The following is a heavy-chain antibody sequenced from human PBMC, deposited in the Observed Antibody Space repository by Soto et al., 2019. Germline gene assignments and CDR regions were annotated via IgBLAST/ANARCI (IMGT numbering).Heavy chain of an antibody. D-gene: IGHD6-13*01. CDR3: ASPKIALYKCFAP. CDR2: IYYSGST. Sequence: QLQLQESGPGLVRPSETLSLTCTVSGGSISSSSYYWGWIRQPPGKGLEWIGSIYYSGSTYYNPSLTWRVTTSVDPSKNRFSLQPSSVTAAGPSVYYCASPKIALYKCFAPWGQGTLVTVSS. CDR1: GGSISSSSYY. V-gene: IGHV4-39*01. J-gene: IGHJ5*02.